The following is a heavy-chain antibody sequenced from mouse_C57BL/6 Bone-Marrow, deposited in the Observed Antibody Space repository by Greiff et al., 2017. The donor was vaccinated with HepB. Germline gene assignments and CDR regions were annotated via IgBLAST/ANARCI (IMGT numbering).Heavy chain of an antibody. J-gene: IGHJ1*03. CDR3: AKTTVVGDWYFDV. Sequence: QVQLQQSGAELAKPGASVKLSCKASGYTFTSYWMHWVKQRPGQGLEWIGYINPSSGYTKYNQKFKDKATLTADKSSSTAYMQLSSLTYEDSAVYYCAKTTVVGDWYFDVWGTGTTVTVSS. CDR2: INPSSGYT. CDR1: GYTFTSYW. D-gene: IGHD1-1*01. V-gene: IGHV1-7*01.